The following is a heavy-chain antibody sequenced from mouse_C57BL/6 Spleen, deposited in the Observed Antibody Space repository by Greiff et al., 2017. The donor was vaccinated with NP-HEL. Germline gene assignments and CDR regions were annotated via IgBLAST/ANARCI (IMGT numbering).Heavy chain of an antibody. J-gene: IGHJ3*01. V-gene: IGHV1-5*01. Sequence: VQLQQSGTVLARPGASVKMSCKTSGYTFTSYWMHWVKQRPGQGLEWIGAIYPGNSDTGYNKKFKGKAKLTAVTSASTAYMELSSLTNEDSAVYYCTRGRAQGAWFAYWGQGTLVTVSA. CDR2: IYPGNSDT. D-gene: IGHD3-3*01. CDR3: TRGRAQGAWFAY. CDR1: GYTFTSYW.